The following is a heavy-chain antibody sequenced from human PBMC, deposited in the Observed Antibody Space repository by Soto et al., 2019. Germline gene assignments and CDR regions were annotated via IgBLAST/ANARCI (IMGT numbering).Heavy chain of an antibody. CDR3: ARDPSVLNSSGRPRGAFDI. CDR2: ISAYNGNT. J-gene: IGHJ3*02. D-gene: IGHD6-19*01. CDR1: GYTFTSYG. Sequence: GASVKVSCKASGYTFTSYGISWVRQAPGQGLEWMGWISAYNGNTNYAQKLQGRVTMTTDTSTSTAYMELRSLRSDDTAVYYCARDPSVLNSSGRPRGAFDIWGQGTMVTVSS. V-gene: IGHV1-18*01.